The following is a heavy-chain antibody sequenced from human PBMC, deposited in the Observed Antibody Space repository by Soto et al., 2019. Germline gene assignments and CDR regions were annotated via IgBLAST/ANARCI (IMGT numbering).Heavy chain of an antibody. CDR3: AGGDYYHSSGYYFYYYTVDV. CDR2: VYYGGST. Sequence: SETLSLTCTVSGGSISSSSYYWGWIRQPPGKGLEWIGNVYYGGSTYYNPSLKSRVTISVETPKSQFSLKLSSVTAADTAVYYCAGGDYYHSSGYYFYYYTVDVWGQGTTVTVSS. V-gene: IGHV4-39*01. J-gene: IGHJ6*02. D-gene: IGHD3-22*01. CDR1: GGSISSSSYY.